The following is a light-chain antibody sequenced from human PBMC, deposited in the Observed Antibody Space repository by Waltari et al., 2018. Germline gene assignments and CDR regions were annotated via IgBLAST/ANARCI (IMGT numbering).Light chain of an antibody. CDR1: SSDIGNFDL. Sequence: QSALTQPASVSGSSGQSITSACTGTSSDIGNFDLVSWYQQHPDKAPNPTIYEDRKRPSVLSRRFSGSNSAYTASLTISGLHAEDDATYYCCGYAGSTTLLCGGGTKLTVL. V-gene: IGLV2-23*01. CDR2: EDR. CDR3: CGYAGSTTLL. J-gene: IGLJ3*02.